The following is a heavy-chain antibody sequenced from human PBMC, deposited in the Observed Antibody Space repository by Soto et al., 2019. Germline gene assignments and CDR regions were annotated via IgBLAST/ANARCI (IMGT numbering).Heavy chain of an antibody. J-gene: IGHJ4*02. V-gene: IGHV3-23*04. CDR2: IYGGGDGI. D-gene: IGHD3-22*01. CDR1: GFTFRTYT. CDR3: AKDRQPDGYWPFDH. Sequence: EVQLVESGGGLVQPGGSLRLSCVASGFTFRTYTMSWVRQAPGQGLEWRSGIYGGGDGISYADCVKGRFTISRDNSRNTVYLQMNSLRSDDTAVYYCAKDRQPDGYWPFDHWGRGTLIIVSS.